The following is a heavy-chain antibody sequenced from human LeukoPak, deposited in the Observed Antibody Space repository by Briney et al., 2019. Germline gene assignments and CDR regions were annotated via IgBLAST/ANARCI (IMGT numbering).Heavy chain of an antibody. V-gene: IGHV1-2*02. Sequence: ASVKVTCKASGYTFTGSFIHWVRQAPGQGLEWMGWINPNSGGTNYAQKFQGRVTMTRDTSISTAYMELSRLRSDDTAVYYCARDAQGLQGDWFDPWGQGTLVTVSS. CDR3: ARDAQGLQGDWFDP. J-gene: IGHJ5*02. CDR1: GYTFTGSF. CDR2: INPNSGGT.